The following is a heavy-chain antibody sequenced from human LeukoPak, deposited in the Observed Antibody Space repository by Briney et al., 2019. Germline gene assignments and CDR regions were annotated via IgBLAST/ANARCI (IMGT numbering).Heavy chain of an antibody. D-gene: IGHD3-22*01. Sequence: ASVKVSCKASGYTFTGYYMHWVRQAPGQGLERMGWINPNSGGTNYAQKFQGRVTMTRDTSISTAYMELSRLRSDDTAVYYCARDTYYDSSGYYCPFDYWGQGTLVTVSS. CDR1: GYTFTGYY. J-gene: IGHJ4*02. CDR2: INPNSGGT. V-gene: IGHV1-2*02. CDR3: ARDTYYDSSGYYCPFDY.